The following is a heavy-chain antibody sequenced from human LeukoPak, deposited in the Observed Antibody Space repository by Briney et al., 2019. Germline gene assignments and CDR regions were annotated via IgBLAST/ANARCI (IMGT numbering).Heavy chain of an antibody. Sequence: GGSLRLSCAASGFTFSTNHMTWVRQAPGKGPEWVSVIYSDANTYSADSVKGRFTISRDNSKNTLYLQMNNLRAEDTAVYYCVRDLTWGQGTLVTVSS. CDR2: IYSDANT. CDR3: VRDLT. CDR1: GFTFSTNH. V-gene: IGHV3-53*01. J-gene: IGHJ5*02.